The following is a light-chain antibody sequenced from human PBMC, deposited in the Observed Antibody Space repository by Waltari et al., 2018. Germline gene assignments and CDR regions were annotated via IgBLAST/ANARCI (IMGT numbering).Light chain of an antibody. Sequence: SYVLTQPSSVSVAPGKTATIPCGGNNIGSKSGHWYQQKPGQAPVLVISYDGDRPSGIPERFSGSNSGSTATLTISRVEVGDEADYYCQVWDSSGDGVFGGGTKLTVL. CDR3: QVWDSSGDGV. CDR2: YDG. V-gene: IGLV3-21*04. CDR1: NIGSKS. J-gene: IGLJ3*02.